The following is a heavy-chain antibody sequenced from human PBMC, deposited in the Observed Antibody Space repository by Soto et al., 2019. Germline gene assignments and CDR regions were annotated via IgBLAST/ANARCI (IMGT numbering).Heavy chain of an antibody. V-gene: IGHV1-46*03. CDR2: INPSGGST. CDR1: GYTFTRYY. J-gene: IGHJ6*02. CDR3: ASQAGSLSNYAMXV. D-gene: IGHD6-25*01. Sequence: GASVKVSCKASGYTFTRYYMHWVRQAPGQGLEWMGTINPSGGSTKYAQKFQGRVTITRDTSTSTVYMDLSSLRSEDTAVYYCASQAGSLSNYAMXVWGQGTTVXVSS.